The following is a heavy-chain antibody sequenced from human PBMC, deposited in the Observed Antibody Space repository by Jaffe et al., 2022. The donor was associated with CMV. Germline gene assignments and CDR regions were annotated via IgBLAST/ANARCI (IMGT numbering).Heavy chain of an antibody. CDR2: ISSSGSTI. CDR3: ARVALPRPPFWSGYPNWFDP. CDR1: GFTFSSYE. V-gene: IGHV3-48*03. Sequence: EVQLVESGGGLVQPGGSLRLSCAASGFTFSSYEMNWVRQAPGKGLEWVSYISSSGSTIYYADSVKGRFTISRDNAKNSLYLQMNSLRAEDTAVYYCARVALPRPPFWSGYPNWFDPWGQGTLVTVSS. J-gene: IGHJ5*02. D-gene: IGHD3-3*01.